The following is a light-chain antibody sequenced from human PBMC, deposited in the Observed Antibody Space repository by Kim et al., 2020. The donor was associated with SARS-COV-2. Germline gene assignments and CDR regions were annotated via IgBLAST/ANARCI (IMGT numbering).Light chain of an antibody. CDR2: DVT. V-gene: IGLV2-14*03. Sequence: GQSITISCTGTSSDVGGYNYVCWYQHHPDKAPKLMIYDVTKRPSGISDRFSGSKSDATASLTISGLQAEDEADYYCSSYTSSGTWVFGGGTKLTVL. CDR3: SSYTSSGTWV. CDR1: SSDVGGYNY. J-gene: IGLJ3*02.